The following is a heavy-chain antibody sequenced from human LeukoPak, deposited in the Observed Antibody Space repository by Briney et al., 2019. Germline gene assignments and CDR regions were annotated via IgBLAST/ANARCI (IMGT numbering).Heavy chain of an antibody. CDR1: GFTISNYW. CDR2: IHPDGSIT. D-gene: IGHD5-12*01. Sequence: GGSLRLSCVGSGFTISNYWMHWVRQAPGTGLVWVSRIHPDGSITTYADSVKGRFTISRGNAKNTLYPQMNSLRAEDTAVYYCAPQQTYSPYNWFDPWGQGTLVTVSS. CDR3: APQQTYSPYNWFDP. J-gene: IGHJ5*02. V-gene: IGHV3-74*03.